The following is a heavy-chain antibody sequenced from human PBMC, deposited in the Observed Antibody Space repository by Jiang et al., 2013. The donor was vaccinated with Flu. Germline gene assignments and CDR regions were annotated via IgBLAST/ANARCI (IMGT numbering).Heavy chain of an antibody. CDR2: ITGSGGST. CDR3: AKSPRGGYSYGSGLSFDY. V-gene: IGHV3-23*01. CDR1: GFTFSNYA. J-gene: IGHJ4*02. D-gene: IGHD5-18*01. Sequence: QLLESGGGLVQPGGSLRLSCAASGFTFSNYAMNWVRQAPGKGLEWVSTITGSGGSTYYADSVKGRFTISRDNSKNTLYLQMNSLRAEDTAVYYCAKSPRGGYSYGSGLSFDYWGQGTLVTVSS.